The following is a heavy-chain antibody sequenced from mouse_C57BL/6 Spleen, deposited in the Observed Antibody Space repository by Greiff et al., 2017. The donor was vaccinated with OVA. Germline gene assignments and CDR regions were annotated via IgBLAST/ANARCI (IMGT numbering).Heavy chain of an antibody. Sequence: VQLQQSGAELVRPGTSVKVSCKASGYAFTNYLIEWVKQRPGQGLEWIGVINPGSGGTNYNEKFKGKATLTADKSASTAYMQLSSLTSEDSAVYFCARWDDYDEAWFAYWGQGTLVTVSA. V-gene: IGHV1-54*01. CDR2: INPGSGGT. J-gene: IGHJ3*01. CDR3: ARWDDYDEAWFAY. CDR1: GYAFTNYL. D-gene: IGHD2-4*01.